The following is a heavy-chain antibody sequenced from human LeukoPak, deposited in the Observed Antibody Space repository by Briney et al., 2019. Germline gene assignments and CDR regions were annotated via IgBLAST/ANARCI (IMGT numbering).Heavy chain of an antibody. CDR2: IYYSGST. Sequence: SETLSLTCTVSGGSISSYYWSWIRQPPGKGLEWIGYIYYSGSTNYNPSLKSRVTISVDTPKNQFSLKLSSVTAADTAVYYCARVLRYFSRGNNWFDPWGQGTLITVSS. CDR1: GGSISSYY. D-gene: IGHD3-9*01. J-gene: IGHJ5*02. CDR3: ARVLRYFSRGNNWFDP. V-gene: IGHV4-59*12.